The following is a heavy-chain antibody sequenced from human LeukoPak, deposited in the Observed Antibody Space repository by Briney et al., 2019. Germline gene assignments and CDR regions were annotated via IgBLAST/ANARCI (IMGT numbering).Heavy chain of an antibody. Sequence: PSETLSLTRTVSGGSISSSSYYWGWIRQPPGKGLEWIGSIYYSGSTYYNPSLKSRVTISVDTSKNQFSLKLSSVTAADTAVYYCARDLGETTVTTRWGQGTLVTVSS. D-gene: IGHD4-17*01. CDR3: ARDLGETTVTTR. V-gene: IGHV4-39*07. CDR2: IYYSGST. J-gene: IGHJ1*01. CDR1: GGSISSSSYY.